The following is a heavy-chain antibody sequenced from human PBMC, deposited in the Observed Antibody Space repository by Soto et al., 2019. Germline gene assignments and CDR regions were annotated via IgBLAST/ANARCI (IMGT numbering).Heavy chain of an antibody. D-gene: IGHD1-26*01. Sequence: GASVKVSCKASGGTFSSYAISWVRQAPGQGLEWMGGIIPIFGTANYAQKFQGRVTITADESTSTAYMELSSPRSEDTAVYYCARDQVDNYYYYGMDVWGQGTTVTVSS. V-gene: IGHV1-69*13. CDR3: ARDQVDNYYYYGMDV. CDR1: GGTFSSYA. CDR2: IIPIFGTA. J-gene: IGHJ6*02.